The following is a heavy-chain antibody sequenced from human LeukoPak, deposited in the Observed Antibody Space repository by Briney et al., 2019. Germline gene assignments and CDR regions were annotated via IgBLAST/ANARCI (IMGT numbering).Heavy chain of an antibody. J-gene: IGHJ4*02. V-gene: IGHV3-21*01. CDR2: ISSTSRYL. CDR1: GFTFSSY. D-gene: IGHD3-9*01. CDR3: ARGQSRYFDWYLGFFDY. Sequence: GGPLRLSCAASGFTFSSYMNWVRQAPGKGLEWVSSISSTSRYLYYADSVKGRFTISRDNAKTSLYLQMNSLRADDTAVYYCARGQSRYFDWYLGFFDYWGQGTLVTVSS.